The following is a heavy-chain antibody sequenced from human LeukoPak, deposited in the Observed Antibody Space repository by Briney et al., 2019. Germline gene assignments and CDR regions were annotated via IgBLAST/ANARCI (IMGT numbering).Heavy chain of an antibody. CDR3: VKGQMDY. J-gene: IGHJ4*02. CDR2: IGISGVST. Sequence: GGSLRLSCSASGFTFTSYAMHWVRQAPGKGLEYVSAIGISGVSTYYADSVKGRSTISRDNSKSTLYLQMSTLRAEDTAVYYCVKGQMDYWGQGTLVTVSS. V-gene: IGHV3-64D*06. D-gene: IGHD5-24*01. CDR1: GFTFTSYA.